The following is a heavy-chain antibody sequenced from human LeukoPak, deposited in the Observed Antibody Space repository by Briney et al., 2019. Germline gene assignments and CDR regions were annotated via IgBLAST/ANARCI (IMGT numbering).Heavy chain of an antibody. CDR3: AKDSRLWFGELSSFDY. CDR2: ISGSGGST. D-gene: IGHD3-10*01. Sequence: GGSLRLSCAASGFTFSSHGMSWVRQAPGKGLEWVSAISGSGGSTYYADSVKGRFTISRDNSKNTLYLQMNSLRAEDTAVYYCAKDSRLWFGELSSFDYWGQGTLVTVSS. J-gene: IGHJ4*02. V-gene: IGHV3-23*01. CDR1: GFTFSSHG.